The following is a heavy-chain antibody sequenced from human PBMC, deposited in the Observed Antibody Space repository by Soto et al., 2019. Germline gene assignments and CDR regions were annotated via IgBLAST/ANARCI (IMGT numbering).Heavy chain of an antibody. D-gene: IGHD2-2*01. V-gene: IGHV1-2*02. Sequence: GASVKVSCKASGYTFTGYYMHWVRQAPGQGLEWMGWINPNSGGTNYAQKFQGRVTMTRDTSISTAYMELSRLRSDDTAVYYCARGGYCSSTSCQHGMDVWGQGTTVTVSS. CDR1: GYTFTGYY. CDR2: INPNSGGT. J-gene: IGHJ6*02. CDR3: ARGGYCSSTSCQHGMDV.